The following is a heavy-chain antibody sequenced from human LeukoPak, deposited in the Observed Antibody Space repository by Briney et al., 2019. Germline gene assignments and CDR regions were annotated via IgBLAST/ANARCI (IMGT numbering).Heavy chain of an antibody. CDR2: TYYRSKWYN. CDR3: ARTSDVEPGSKSNAFDI. CDR1: GDSVSSNSAA. J-gene: IGHJ3*02. Sequence: SQTLSLTCAISGDSVSSNSAAWNWIRQSPSRGLEWLGRTYYRSKWYNHNAVSVKSRITIKPDTSKNLFSLQLNSVTPEDTAVYCCARTSDVEPGSKSNAFDIWGQGTMVTVSS. V-gene: IGHV6-1*01. D-gene: IGHD1-14*01.